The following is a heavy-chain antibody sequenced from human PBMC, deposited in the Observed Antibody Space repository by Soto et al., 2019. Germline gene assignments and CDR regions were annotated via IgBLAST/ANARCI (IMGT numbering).Heavy chain of an antibody. J-gene: IGHJ4*02. Sequence: ASVKVSCQASGYTFTSYYMHWVRQAPGQGLEWMGIINPSGGSTSYAQRFQGRVTMTRDTSTSTVYMELSSLRSEDTAVYYCASNPRYGDYDQYYFDYWGQGTLVTVSS. CDR2: INPSGGST. CDR3: ASNPRYGDYDQYYFDY. CDR1: GYTFTSYY. D-gene: IGHD4-17*01. V-gene: IGHV1-46*01.